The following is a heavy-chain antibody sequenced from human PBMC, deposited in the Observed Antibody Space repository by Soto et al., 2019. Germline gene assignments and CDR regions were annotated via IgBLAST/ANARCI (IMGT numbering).Heavy chain of an antibody. D-gene: IGHD3-22*01. CDR3: AKAEPPDKYYYDSSGYYPPSYYYGMDV. J-gene: IGHJ6*02. Sequence: QVQLVESGGGVVQPGRSLRLSCAASGFTFSSYGMHWVRQAPGKGLEWVAVISYDGSNKYYADSVKGRFTISRDNSKNTLYLQMNSLRAEDTAVYYCAKAEPPDKYYYDSSGYYPPSYYYGMDVWGQGTTVTVS. CDR2: ISYDGSNK. V-gene: IGHV3-30*18. CDR1: GFTFSSYG.